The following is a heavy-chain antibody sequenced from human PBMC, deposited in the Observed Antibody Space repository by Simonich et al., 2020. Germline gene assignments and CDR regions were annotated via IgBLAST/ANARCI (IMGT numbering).Heavy chain of an antibody. J-gene: IGHJ4*02. D-gene: IGHD1-1*01. Sequence: EVQLVESGGGLVKPGGSLRLSCAASGFPFRSYSMNWVRQAPGKGLEWCASIISNSIYIYYADSVKGRFTISRDNAKNSLFLQMNSLRAEDTAVYYCARANERDYWGQGTLVTVSS. CDR1: GFPFRSYS. CDR2: IISNSIYI. V-gene: IGHV3-21*01. CDR3: ARANERDY.